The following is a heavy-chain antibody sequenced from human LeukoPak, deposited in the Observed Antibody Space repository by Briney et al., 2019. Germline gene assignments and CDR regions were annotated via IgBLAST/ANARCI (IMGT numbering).Heavy chain of an antibody. V-gene: IGHV3-48*01. J-gene: IGHJ3*02. CDR2: INETSSFM. D-gene: IGHD1-26*01. Sequence: QPGGSLRLSCAASGFTFSSYSMNWVRQAPGKGLEWISYINETSSFMYYADSVKGRFTISRDNAKNSLYLQMNSLRAEDTAVYYCARDNSGSYYGPYGAFDIWGQGTMVTVSS. CDR1: GFTFSSYS. CDR3: ARDNSGSYYGPYGAFDI.